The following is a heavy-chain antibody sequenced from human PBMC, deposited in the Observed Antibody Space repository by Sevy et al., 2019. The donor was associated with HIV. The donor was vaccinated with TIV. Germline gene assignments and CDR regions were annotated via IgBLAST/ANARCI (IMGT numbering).Heavy chain of an antibody. V-gene: IGHV3-48*03. Sequence: GGSLRLSCAASGFTFSTYEMNWVRQAPRKGLEWVSYISSSGSTIYYADSVKGRFTISRDSAKNSLYLQMNGLRAEDTAVYYCARGAWGGIDYWGQGTLVTVSS. J-gene: IGHJ4*02. CDR3: ARGAWGGIDY. CDR2: ISSSGSTI. CDR1: GFTFSTYE. D-gene: IGHD3-16*01.